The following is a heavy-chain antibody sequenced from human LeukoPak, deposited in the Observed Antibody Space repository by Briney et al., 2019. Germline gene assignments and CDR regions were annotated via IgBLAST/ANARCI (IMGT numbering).Heavy chain of an antibody. D-gene: IGHD6-19*01. V-gene: IGHV1-18*01. Sequence: ASVKVSCKASGYTFTSYGISCVRQAPGQGLEWMGWISAYNGNTNYAQKLQGRVTMTTDTSTSTAYLELRSLRSDGTAVDYCARAAGVDIAVAGDFDYWGQGTLVTVSS. CDR3: ARAAGVDIAVAGDFDY. CDR2: ISAYNGNT. CDR1: GYTFTSYG. J-gene: IGHJ4*02.